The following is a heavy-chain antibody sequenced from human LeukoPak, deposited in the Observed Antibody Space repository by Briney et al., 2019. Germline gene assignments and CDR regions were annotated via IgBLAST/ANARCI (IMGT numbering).Heavy chain of an antibody. V-gene: IGHV3-23*01. CDR1: GFTFSSYA. CDR2: ISGSGGST. J-gene: IGHJ4*02. CDR3: ANGGYYYGSGSYPFFDY. D-gene: IGHD3-10*01. Sequence: GESLKISCAASGFTFSSYAMSWVRQAPGKGLEWVSAISGSGGSTYYADSVKGRFTISRDNSKNTLYLQMNSLRAEDTAVYYCANGGYYYGSGSYPFFDYWGQGTLVTVSS.